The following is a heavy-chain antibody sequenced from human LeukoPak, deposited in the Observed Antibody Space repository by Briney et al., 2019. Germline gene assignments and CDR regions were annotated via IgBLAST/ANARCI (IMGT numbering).Heavy chain of an antibody. CDR2: ISGNGGST. Sequence: GGSLRLSCAASGFTFSSSAMSWVRQAPGKGLEWVSAISGNGGSTYYAGSVKGRFTISRDNSKNTLYLQMNSLRADDTAVYYYAKYPMAGAATRYFQYWGLGTLVTVSS. CDR1: GFTFSSSA. D-gene: IGHD6-25*01. J-gene: IGHJ1*01. V-gene: IGHV3-23*01. CDR3: AKYPMAGAATRYFQY.